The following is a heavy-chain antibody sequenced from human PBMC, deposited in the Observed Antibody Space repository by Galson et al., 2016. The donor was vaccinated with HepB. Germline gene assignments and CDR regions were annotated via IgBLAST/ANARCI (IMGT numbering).Heavy chain of an antibody. Sequence: SETLSLTCTVSGGSLRTYYWSWIRQPPGKGLEWIGYIYSSGSTYYNPPLKSRVTILEDTSKNQLSLRLRAVTAADTAVYYCARHFWRGSFYFDYWGQGILVTVSS. CDR2: IYSSGST. CDR1: GGSLRTYY. J-gene: IGHJ4*02. V-gene: IGHV4-59*01. CDR3: ARHFWRGSFYFDY. D-gene: IGHD3-3*01.